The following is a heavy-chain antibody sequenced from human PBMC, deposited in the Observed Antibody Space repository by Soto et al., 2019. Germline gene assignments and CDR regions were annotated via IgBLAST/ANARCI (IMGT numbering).Heavy chain of an antibody. CDR3: ARHIAARPNYYYYGMDV. CDR2: IYPGDSDT. CDR1: GYSFTIYW. J-gene: IGHJ6*02. V-gene: IGHV5-51*01. D-gene: IGHD6-6*01. Sequence: GESLKISCKGSGYSFTIYWIGWVRQMPWKGLEWMGIIYPGDSDTRYSPSFQGQVTISADKSISTAYLQWSSLKASDTAMYYCARHIAARPNYYYYGMDVWGQGTTVTVSS.